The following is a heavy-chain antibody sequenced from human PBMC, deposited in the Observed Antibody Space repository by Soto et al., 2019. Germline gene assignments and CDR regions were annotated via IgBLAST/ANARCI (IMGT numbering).Heavy chain of an antibody. J-gene: IGHJ3*01. Sequence: DVQLVESGGGSVQPGGSLSLSCAATGFTFSYYWMHWVRQAPGKGLVWVSRIHSDGSSTTDADSVKGRFTIFRDNAKNTLYLQMNSLRAEDTAVYYCARGQWGAFDLWGQGTMVTVAS. CDR1: GFTFSYYW. CDR2: IHSDGSST. D-gene: IGHD1-26*01. V-gene: IGHV3-74*01. CDR3: ARGQWGAFDL.